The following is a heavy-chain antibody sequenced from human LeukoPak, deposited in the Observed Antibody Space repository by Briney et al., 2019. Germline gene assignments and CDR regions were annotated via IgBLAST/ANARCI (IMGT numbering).Heavy chain of an antibody. CDR1: GYTFTNYY. Sequence: ASVKVSCKASGYTFTNYYMQWVRQAPGQGREGREFINPIGASTSYAQKFQGRVTMTRDTSTSTVYMELSSLKSDDTAVYYCATEGKLYYGMDVWGQGTTVTVSS. CDR3: ATEGKLYYGMDV. D-gene: IGHD4-23*01. V-gene: IGHV1-46*01. CDR2: INPIGAST. J-gene: IGHJ6*02.